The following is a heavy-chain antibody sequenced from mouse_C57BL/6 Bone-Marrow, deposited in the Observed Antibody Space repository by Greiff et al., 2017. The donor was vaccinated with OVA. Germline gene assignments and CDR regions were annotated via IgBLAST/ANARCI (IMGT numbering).Heavy chain of an antibody. CDR2: IDPETGGT. D-gene: IGHD2-3*01. V-gene: IGHV1-15*01. J-gene: IGHJ4*01. CDR3: TGGYDSYKRAMDY. Sequence: QVQLQQSGAELVRPGASVKLSCKASGYTFTDYEMHWVKQTPVHGLEWIGAIDPETGGTAYNQKFKGKAILTADKSSSTAYMGLRSLTSEDSSVYSYTGGYDSYKRAMDYWGQGTSVTVSS. CDR1: GYTFTDYE.